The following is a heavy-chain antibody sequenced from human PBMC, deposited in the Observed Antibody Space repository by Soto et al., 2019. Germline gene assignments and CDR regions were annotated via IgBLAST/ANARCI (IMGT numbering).Heavy chain of an antibody. Sequence: PSETLSLTCAVSGGSTSSGGYSWSWIRQPPGKGLEWIGYIYHSGSTYYNPSLKSRVTISVDRSKNQFSLKLSSVTAADTAVYYCARGRYGDYGDYYYGMDVWGQGTTVTV. V-gene: IGHV4-30-2*01. J-gene: IGHJ6*02. CDR1: GGSTSSGGYS. CDR2: IYHSGST. CDR3: ARGRYGDYGDYYYGMDV. D-gene: IGHD4-17*01.